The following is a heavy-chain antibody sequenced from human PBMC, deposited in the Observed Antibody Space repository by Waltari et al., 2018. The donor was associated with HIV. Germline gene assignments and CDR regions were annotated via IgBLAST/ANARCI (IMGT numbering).Heavy chain of an antibody. Sequence: QVHLVESGGAVVQSGKSLRLSCAASGFNFSNYAMHWVRQGPGKGLEWLSVIWADGSHESYADFANGRFTIARDDSDNTLFLYLSGLRADDTAVYYCARDQHSATNYYGLDVWGQGTTVTVS. CDR1: GFNFSNYA. D-gene: IGHD3-10*01. CDR3: ARDQHSATNYYGLDV. J-gene: IGHJ6*02. CDR2: IWADGSHE. V-gene: IGHV3-33*02.